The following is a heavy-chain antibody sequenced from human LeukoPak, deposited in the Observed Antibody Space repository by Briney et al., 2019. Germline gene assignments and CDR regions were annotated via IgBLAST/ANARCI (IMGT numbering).Heavy chain of an antibody. CDR2: IIPIFGTA. CDR1: GGTFSSYA. CDR3: AREALTYYYDSSGIDYFDY. J-gene: IGHJ4*02. D-gene: IGHD3-22*01. V-gene: IGHV1-69*05. Sequence: ASVKVSCKASGGTFSSYAISWVRQAPGQGLEWMGGIIPIFGTANYAQKFQGRVTITTDESTSTAYMELSSLRSEDTAVYYCAREALTYYYDSSGIDYFDYWGQGTLVTVSS.